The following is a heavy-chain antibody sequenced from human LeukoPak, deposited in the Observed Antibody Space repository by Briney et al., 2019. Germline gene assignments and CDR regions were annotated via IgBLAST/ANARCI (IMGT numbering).Heavy chain of an antibody. CDR3: AKSFDFSNGHSPILTPFDS. Sequence: PGGSLRLSCAASGFTFSRYGMSWVRQAPGKGLEWASSISARGISTYYADSVKGRFTISRDNSKNTLYLQMNSLRGDDIGVYYCAKSFDFSNGHSPILTPFDSWGQGTLVSVSS. CDR2: ISARGIST. CDR1: GFTFSRYG. J-gene: IGHJ4*02. D-gene: IGHD3-3*01. V-gene: IGHV3-23*01.